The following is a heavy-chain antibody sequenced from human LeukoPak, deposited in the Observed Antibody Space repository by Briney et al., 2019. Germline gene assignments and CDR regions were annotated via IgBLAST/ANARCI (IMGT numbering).Heavy chain of an antibody. CDR2: ISSSGGTI. CDR1: GFTFSSHE. J-gene: IGHJ4*02. CDR3: ARDGKGLAYYFDY. D-gene: IGHD6-19*01. V-gene: IGHV3-48*03. Sequence: GGSLRLSCAASGFTFSSHEMNWVRQAPGKGLEWVSYISSSGGTIYYADSVKGRFTISRDNAKNSLYLQLNSLRAEDTAVYYCARDGKGLAYYFDYWGQGALVTVSS.